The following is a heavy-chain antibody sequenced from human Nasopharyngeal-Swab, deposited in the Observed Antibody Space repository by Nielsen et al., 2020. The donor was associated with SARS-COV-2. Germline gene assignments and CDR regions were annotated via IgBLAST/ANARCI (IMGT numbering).Heavy chain of an antibody. Sequence: PGGSLRLSCAASGFTFSSYEMNWVRQAPGKGLEWVSYISSSGSTIYYADSVKGRFTISRNNAKNSLYLQMNSLRAEDTAVYYCARVSPYGAPFDYWGQGTLVTVSS. CDR2: ISSSGSTI. CDR3: ARVSPYGAPFDY. V-gene: IGHV3-48*03. J-gene: IGHJ4*02. CDR1: GFTFSSYE. D-gene: IGHD4-17*01.